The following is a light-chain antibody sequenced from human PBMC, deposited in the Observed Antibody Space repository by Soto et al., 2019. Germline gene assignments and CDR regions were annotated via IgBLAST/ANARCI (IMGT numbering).Light chain of an antibody. CDR2: DVS. V-gene: IGLV2-14*01. Sequence: QSALTQPASVSGSPGQSITISCTGTSSDVGGYNYVSWYQQHPGKAPKLMIYDVSNRPSGVSTLFSGSKSGNTASLTISGRQAEDESDYYCSSYTSSSTSVVFGGGTKLTVL. J-gene: IGLJ2*01. CDR3: SSYTSSSTSVV. CDR1: SSDVGGYNY.